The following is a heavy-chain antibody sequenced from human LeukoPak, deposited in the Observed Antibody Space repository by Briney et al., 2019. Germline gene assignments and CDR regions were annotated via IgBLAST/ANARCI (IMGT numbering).Heavy chain of an antibody. J-gene: IGHJ4*02. CDR2: IKSTTVGGTT. Sequence: SGGSLRLSCAVSGLTFSNAWMSWVRQAPGKGLEWVGRIKSTTVGGTTEYAAPVKGRFTISRDDSKNTVYLQMNSLKTKDTAVYYCPTGPGNSGYWGQGTLVSVSS. CDR3: PTGPGNSGY. CDR1: GLTFSNAW. V-gene: IGHV3-15*01. D-gene: IGHD4-23*01.